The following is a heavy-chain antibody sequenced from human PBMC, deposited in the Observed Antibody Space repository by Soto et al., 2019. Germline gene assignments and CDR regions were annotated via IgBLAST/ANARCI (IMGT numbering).Heavy chain of an antibody. CDR1: GYTFTSYD. J-gene: IGHJ5*02. Sequence: QVQLVQSGAEVKKPGASVKVSCKASGYTFTSYDINWVRQATGQGLEWMGWMNPNSGNTGYAQKFQGRVTMTGNTSXXTAYMELSSLRSDDTDVYYCARGAVTTRVHNWFDPWGQGTLVTVSS. D-gene: IGHD4-17*01. V-gene: IGHV1-8*01. CDR2: MNPNSGNT. CDR3: ARGAVTTRVHNWFDP.